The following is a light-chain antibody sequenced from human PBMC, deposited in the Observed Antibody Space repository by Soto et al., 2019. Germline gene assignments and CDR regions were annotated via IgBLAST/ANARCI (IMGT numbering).Light chain of an antibody. Sequence: QSMLTQPPSASGAPGQRVTISCSGSSSNIGRNAVNWYRQLPGTAPRLLIYTNDLRPSGVPDRFSASRSGTSGSLAISGLQSEDEADYYCAAWDDSLSGALFGGGTKLTVL. CDR3: AAWDDSLSGAL. CDR1: SSNIGRNA. J-gene: IGLJ2*01. CDR2: TND. V-gene: IGLV1-44*01.